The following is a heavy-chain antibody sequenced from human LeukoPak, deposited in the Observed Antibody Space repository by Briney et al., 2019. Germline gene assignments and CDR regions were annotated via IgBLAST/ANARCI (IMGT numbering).Heavy chain of an antibody. CDR2: IYSGGST. CDR3: ARGTYYYDSSGYYGLPYFDY. D-gene: IGHD3-22*01. V-gene: IGHV3-53*01. Sequence: PGGSLRLSCAASGFTVSSNYMSWVRQAPGKGLEWVSVIYSGGSTYYTDSVKGRFTISRDNSKNTLYLQMNSLRAEDTAVYYCARGTYYYDSSGYYGLPYFDYWGQGTLVTVSS. J-gene: IGHJ4*02. CDR1: GFTVSSNY.